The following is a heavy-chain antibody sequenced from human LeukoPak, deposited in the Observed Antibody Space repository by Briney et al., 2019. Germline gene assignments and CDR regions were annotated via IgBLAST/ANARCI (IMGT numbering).Heavy chain of an antibody. CDR2: IWYDGSKR. J-gene: IGHJ3*01. V-gene: IGHV3-33*01. D-gene: IGHD3-10*01. CDR3: ALEDGDTPFGAFDV. CDR1: GFTFSSYG. Sequence: GESLRLSCAASGFTFSSYGIHWVRQAPGKGLEWVTVIWYDGSKRYYADSVKGRFTISRDNSKNTLYLQMNSLTAEDTAVYYCALEDGDTPFGAFDVWGQGTMVTVSS.